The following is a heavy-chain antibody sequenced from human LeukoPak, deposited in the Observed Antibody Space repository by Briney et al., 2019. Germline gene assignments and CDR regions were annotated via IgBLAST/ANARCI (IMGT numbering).Heavy chain of an antibody. Sequence: PSETLSLTCTVSGGSISSSSYYWGWIRQPPGKGLEWIGSIYYSGSTYYNPSLKSRVTISVDTSKNQFSLKLSSVTAADTAVYYCARGIPTTYDILTGYYLDHWGQGTLVTVSS. CDR2: IYYSGST. CDR3: ARGIPTTYDILTGYYLDH. CDR1: GGSISSSSYY. J-gene: IGHJ4*02. V-gene: IGHV4-39*07. D-gene: IGHD3-9*01.